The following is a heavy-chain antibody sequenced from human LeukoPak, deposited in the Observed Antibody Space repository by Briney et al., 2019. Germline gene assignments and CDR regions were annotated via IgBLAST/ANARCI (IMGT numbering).Heavy chain of an antibody. J-gene: IGHJ3*02. CDR1: GGSISSYY. CDR2: IYYSGST. D-gene: IGHD1-14*01. Sequence: SETLSLTCTVSGGSISSYYWSWIRQPPGKGLEWIGYIYYSGSTNYNPSLKSRVTISVDTSKNQFSLKLSSVTAADTAVYYCARPTGYNRGHAFDIWGQGTMVTVSS. V-gene: IGHV4-59*08. CDR3: ARPTGYNRGHAFDI.